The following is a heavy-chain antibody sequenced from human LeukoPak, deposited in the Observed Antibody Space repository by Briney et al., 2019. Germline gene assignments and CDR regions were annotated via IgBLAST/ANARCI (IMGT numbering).Heavy chain of an antibody. CDR1: GYTFTSYD. J-gene: IGHJ4*02. V-gene: IGHV1-8*01. Sequence: ASVKVSCKASGYTFTSYDIKWMRQATGQGLEWMEWMNPNSGNTGYAQKFQGRVTMTRNTSISTAYMELSSLRSEDTAVYYCARGRRGALGRSSHTYYFDYWGQGTLVTVSS. CDR3: ARGRRGALGRSSHTYYFDY. D-gene: IGHD3-16*01. CDR2: MNPNSGNT.